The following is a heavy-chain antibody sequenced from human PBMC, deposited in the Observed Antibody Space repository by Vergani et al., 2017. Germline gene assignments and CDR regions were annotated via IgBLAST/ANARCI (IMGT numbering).Heavy chain of an antibody. CDR3: ARHADVAAAGP. CDR1: GGPFSGYY. J-gene: IGHJ5*02. D-gene: IGHD6-13*01. Sequence: QVQLQQWGAGLLKPSETLSLTCAVYGGPFSGYYWSWIRQPPGKGLEWIGEINHSGSTNYNPALKSRVTISVDTSKNQFSLKLSSVTAADTAVYYCARHADVAAAGPWGQGTLVTVSS. V-gene: IGHV4-34*01. CDR2: INHSGST.